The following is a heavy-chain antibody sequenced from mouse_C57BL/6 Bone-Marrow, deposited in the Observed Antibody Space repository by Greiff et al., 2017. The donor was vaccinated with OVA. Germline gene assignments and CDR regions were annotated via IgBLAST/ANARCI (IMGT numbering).Heavy chain of an antibody. CDR3: ARRFGYYGSSYDAMDY. CDR2: ISSGGSYT. D-gene: IGHD1-1*01. J-gene: IGHJ4*01. CDR1: GFTFSSYG. Sequence: EVKLVESGGDLVKPGGSLKLSCAASGFTFSSYGMSWVRQTPDKRLEWVATISSGGSYTYYPDSVKGRFTISRDNAKNTLYLQMSSLKSEDTAMYYCARRFGYYGSSYDAMDYWGQGTSVTVSS. V-gene: IGHV5-6*02.